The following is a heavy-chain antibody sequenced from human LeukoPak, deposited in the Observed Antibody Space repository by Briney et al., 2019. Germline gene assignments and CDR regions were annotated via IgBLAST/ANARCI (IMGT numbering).Heavy chain of an antibody. V-gene: IGHV3-11*04. Sequence: KPSETLSLTCTVSGGSISNSNYCWGWIRQAPGKGLEWVSYISRSGSTIYYADSVKGRFTMSRDTAKNSLYLQMNSLRAEDTAVYYCARDCMGGLDDAFDIWGQGTTVTVSS. D-gene: IGHD3-16*01. CDR3: ARDCMGGLDDAFDI. CDR1: GGSISNSNYC. CDR2: ISRSGSTI. J-gene: IGHJ3*02.